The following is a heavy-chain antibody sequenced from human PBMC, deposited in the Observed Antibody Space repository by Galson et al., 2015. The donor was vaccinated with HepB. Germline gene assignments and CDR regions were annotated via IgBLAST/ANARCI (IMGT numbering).Heavy chain of an antibody. CDR2: IIPIFGVG. CDR3: AYGGDCSGGSCHEGS. V-gene: IGHV1-69*10. Sequence: SVKVSCKASGVRFKSYTFAWVRQAPRQGLEWMGGIIPIFGVGAYAQRFQGRLTITADKSTSTVYMELSSLTSEDTATYYCAYGGDCSGGSCHEGSWGQGTLITVSS. D-gene: IGHD2-15*01. J-gene: IGHJ5*02. CDR1: GVRFKSYT.